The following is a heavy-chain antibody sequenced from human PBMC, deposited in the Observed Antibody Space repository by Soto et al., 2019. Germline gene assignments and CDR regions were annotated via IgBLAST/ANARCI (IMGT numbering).Heavy chain of an antibody. CDR2: MHTSGST. D-gene: IGHD2-2*01. Sequence: QMQLQESGPGLVKPSETLSLTCTVSGGSIRGYYWSWIRQSAGMGLEWIRRMHTSGSTHYNPSLRCRVTISVDMSKNHLSLKLTSVTAADTALYYCVRASMPKAHFDSWGQGTLVTVSS. CDR1: GGSIRGYY. J-gene: IGHJ4*02. CDR3: VRASMPKAHFDS. V-gene: IGHV4-4*07.